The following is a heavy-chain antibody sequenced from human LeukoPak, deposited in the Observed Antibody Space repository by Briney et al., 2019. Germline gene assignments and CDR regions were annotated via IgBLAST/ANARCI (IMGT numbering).Heavy chain of an antibody. V-gene: IGHV3-48*01. Sequence: GESLRLSCAASGFTFSSYSMNWVRQAPGKGLEWVSYISSSSSTIYYADSVKGRFTISRDNAKNSLYLQMNSLRAEDTAVYYCASFPDYGIDYWGQGTLVTVSS. CDR1: GFTFSSYS. CDR3: ASFPDYGIDY. CDR2: ISSSSSTI. D-gene: IGHD4-17*01. J-gene: IGHJ4*02.